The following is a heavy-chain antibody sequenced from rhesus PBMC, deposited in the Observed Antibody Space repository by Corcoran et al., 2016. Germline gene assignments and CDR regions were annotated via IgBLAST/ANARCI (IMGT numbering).Heavy chain of an antibody. CDR2: LGGSTGYP. Sequence: QVQLQESGPGLVMPSQTLSLPFAVSGGSIPRTHWWPWLRQPSGPGLAWIGHLGGSTGYPYDNPSLKSRVTVSKDTSKNQFYRKRTSVSAAYTAVYFCARHPPPPTGASGPWGNRFDVWGAGVLVTVSS. CDR3: ARHPPPPTGASGPWGNRFDV. D-gene: IGHD4-29*01. J-gene: IGHJ5-1*01. V-gene: IGHV4-65*02. CDR1: GGSIPRTHW.